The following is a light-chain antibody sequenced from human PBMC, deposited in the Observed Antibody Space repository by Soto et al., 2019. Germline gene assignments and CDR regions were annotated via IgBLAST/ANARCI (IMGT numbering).Light chain of an antibody. V-gene: IGKV1-39*01. CDR3: QQSYSTPFT. CDR1: QSISSY. CDR2: AAF. Sequence: DIEMTQSPSSLSASVGDRVTITCRASQSISSYLNWYMQKPGKAPKLLIYAAFSLQSGVPSRFSGSGSGTDFTLTISSLQPEDFATYYYQQSYSTPFTFGPGTKVDIK. J-gene: IGKJ3*01.